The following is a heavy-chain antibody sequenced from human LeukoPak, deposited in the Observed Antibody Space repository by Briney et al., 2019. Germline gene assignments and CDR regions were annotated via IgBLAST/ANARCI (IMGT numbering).Heavy chain of an antibody. V-gene: IGHV1-69*13. J-gene: IGHJ4*02. CDR2: IIPIFGTA. CDR1: GGTFSSYA. CDR3: ASAVYCSSTSCYLDY. Sequence: LVKVSCKASGGTFSSYAISWVRQAPGQGLEWMGGIIPIFGTANYAQKFQGRVTITADESTGTAYMELSSLRSEDTAVYYCASAVYCSSTSCYLDYWGQGTLVTVSS. D-gene: IGHD2-2*01.